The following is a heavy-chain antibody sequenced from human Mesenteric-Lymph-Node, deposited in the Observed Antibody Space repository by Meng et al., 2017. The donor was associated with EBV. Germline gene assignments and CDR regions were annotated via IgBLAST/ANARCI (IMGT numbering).Heavy chain of an antibody. D-gene: IGHD3-10*01. V-gene: IGHV4-34*01. CDR3: VRCGAVTLVQGGPDH. CDR1: GGSFGGYF. J-gene: IGHJ4*02. Sequence: QVQLQQWGAGLLQPSETLSLTCGVPGGSFGGYFWSWIRQPPGKGLEWIGEINRVGSTNYNPSLKSRLTMSVDTSKNHFSLKLTSVTAADTAVYYCVRCGAVTLVQGGPDHWGQGTLVTVSS. CDR2: INRVGST.